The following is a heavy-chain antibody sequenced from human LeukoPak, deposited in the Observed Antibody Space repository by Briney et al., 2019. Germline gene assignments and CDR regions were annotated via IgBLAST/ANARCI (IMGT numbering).Heavy chain of an antibody. CDR3: ARDLDWNYPNSEYYFDY. V-gene: IGHV1-2*02. CDR2: INPNSGGT. D-gene: IGHD1-7*01. CDR1: GYTFTGYY. J-gene: IGHJ4*02. Sequence: ASVKVSCKASGYTFTGYYMHWVRQAPGQGLEWMGWINPNSGGTNYAQKFQGRVTMTRDTSISTDYMELSRLRSDDTAVYYCARDLDWNYPNSEYYFDYWGQGTLVTVSS.